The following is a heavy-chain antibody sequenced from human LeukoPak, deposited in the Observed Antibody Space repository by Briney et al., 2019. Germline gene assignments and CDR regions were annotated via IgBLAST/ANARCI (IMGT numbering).Heavy chain of an antibody. CDR3: ASSLAGISSGWHYFDY. V-gene: IGHV1-3*01. J-gene: IGHJ4*02. CDR1: GYIFTSNA. CDR2: TNAGNGKT. D-gene: IGHD6-19*01. Sequence: ASLKVSCKASGYIFTSNAMHWVRQAPGQRLEWMGWTNAGNGKTKYSQNFQGRVTITRDTSASTAYMELSSLRSEDTAVYFCASSLAGISSGWHYFDYWGQGALVTVSS.